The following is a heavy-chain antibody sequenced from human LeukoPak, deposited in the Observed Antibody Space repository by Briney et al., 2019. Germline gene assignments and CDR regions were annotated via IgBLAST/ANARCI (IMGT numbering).Heavy chain of an antibody. CDR1: GFTFDDYA. CDR2: ISWNSGSI. J-gene: IGHJ3*02. CDR3: ARDFYSGSSLAAFDI. V-gene: IGHV3-9*01. D-gene: IGHD1-26*01. Sequence: QTGGSLRLSCAASGFTFDDYAMHWVRQAPGKGLEWVSGISWNSGSIGYADSVKGRFTISRDNSKNTLYLQMNSLRAEDTAVYYCARDFYSGSSLAAFDIWGQGTMVTVSS.